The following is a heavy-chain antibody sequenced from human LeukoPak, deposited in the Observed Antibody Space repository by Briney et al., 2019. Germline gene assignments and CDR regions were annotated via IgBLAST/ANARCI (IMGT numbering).Heavy chain of an antibody. J-gene: IGHJ5*02. Sequence: GGSLRLSCAASKFAFSSYAMSWVRQAPGKGLEWVSAISGGGGNTYYADSLKGRFTISRDNAKNSLYLQMNSLRAEDTAVYYCARDRGGLVNPNWFDPWGQGTLVTVSS. CDR3: ARDRGGLVNPNWFDP. CDR1: KFAFSSYA. CDR2: ISGGGGNT. D-gene: IGHD6-6*01. V-gene: IGHV3-21*06.